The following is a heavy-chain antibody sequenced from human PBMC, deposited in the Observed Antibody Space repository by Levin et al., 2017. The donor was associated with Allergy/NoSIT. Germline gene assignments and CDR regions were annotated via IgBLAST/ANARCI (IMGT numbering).Heavy chain of an antibody. Sequence: PGGSLRLSCVPSGFTFSNYEMNWVRQAPGKGLEWVSYISSRDNTKYYADSVKGRFTISRDNAKNSLYLQMNSLRAEDRAVYYCAKGFDEWGQGTLVTVSS. V-gene: IGHV3-48*03. CDR2: ISSRDNTK. CDR1: GFTFSNYE. CDR3: AKGFDE. J-gene: IGHJ4*02.